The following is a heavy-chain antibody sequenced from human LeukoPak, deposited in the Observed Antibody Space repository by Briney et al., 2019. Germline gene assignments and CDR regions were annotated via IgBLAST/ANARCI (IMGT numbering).Heavy chain of an antibody. V-gene: IGHV3-30*02. CDR3: ARATLCSGGSCYELPLQYYFDY. D-gene: IGHD2-15*01. CDR2: IRYDGSNK. Sequence: PGGSLRLSCAASGFTFSSYGMHWVRQAPGKGLEWVAFIRYDGSNKYYADSVKGRFTISRDNSKNTLYLQMNSLRAEDTAVYYCARATLCSGGSCYELPLQYYFDYWGQGTLVTVSS. J-gene: IGHJ4*02. CDR1: GFTFSSYG.